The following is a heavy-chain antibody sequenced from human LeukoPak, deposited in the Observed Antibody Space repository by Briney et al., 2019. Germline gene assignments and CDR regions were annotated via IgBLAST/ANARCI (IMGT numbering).Heavy chain of an antibody. CDR2: INGNGAST. V-gene: IGHV3-20*04. CDR1: GFTFGNSA. Sequence: GGSLRLSCAASGFTFGNSAMNWVRQFPGKGLEWVSGINGNGASTGYADSVKGRFTISRDNAKNSLYLQMNSLRAEDTAVYYCAELGITMIGGVWGKGTTVTISS. CDR3: AELGITMIGGV. D-gene: IGHD3-10*02. J-gene: IGHJ6*04.